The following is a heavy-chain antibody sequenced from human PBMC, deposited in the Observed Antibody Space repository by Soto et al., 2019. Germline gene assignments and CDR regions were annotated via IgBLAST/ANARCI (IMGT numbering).Heavy chain of an antibody. CDR2: ISSSSSNT. J-gene: IGHJ4*02. Sequence: EVHLVESGGGLVQPGGYLRLSCAASGFTFNAYSMNWFRQAPGKGPECVSDISSSSSNTYYAVYVRGRFTISRDKAKYPLYLQMNSLSSEDTSVSYCARWVVGESRSLDYWGQGTLVNVSS. CDR3: ARWVVGESRSLDY. CDR1: GFTFNAYS. D-gene: IGHD2-15*01. V-gene: IGHV3-48*01.